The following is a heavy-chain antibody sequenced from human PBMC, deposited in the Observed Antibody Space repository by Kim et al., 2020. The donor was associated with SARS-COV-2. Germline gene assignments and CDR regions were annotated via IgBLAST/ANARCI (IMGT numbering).Heavy chain of an antibody. CDR1: GFTFSSYT. V-gene: IGHV3-21*01. Sequence: GGSLRLSCSASGFTFSSYTMHWVRQAPGKGLEWVSSISSRNTFIYYADSLKGRFTISRDNANNSLYLQMSSLRADDTAVYYCAREGGGTVANHGLEVWGQGTTVTVSS. D-gene: IGHD2-8*02. CDR2: ISSRNTFI. J-gene: IGHJ6*02. CDR3: AREGGGTVANHGLEV.